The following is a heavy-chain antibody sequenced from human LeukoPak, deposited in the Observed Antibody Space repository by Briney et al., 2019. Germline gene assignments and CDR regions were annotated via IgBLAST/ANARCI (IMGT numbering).Heavy chain of an antibody. CDR2: IYDTGSS. J-gene: IGHJ4*02. V-gene: IGHV4-59*01. Sequence: SETLSLTCTVSGGSISSYYWNWIRQPPGKGLEWIWYIYDTGSSSYNPSLKSRVTISVDTSKNQFSLKVRSVTAADTAVYYCARGVYNDISGYYPDYWGQGTLVTVSS. CDR3: ARGVYNDISGYYPDY. D-gene: IGHD3-22*01. CDR1: GGSISSYY.